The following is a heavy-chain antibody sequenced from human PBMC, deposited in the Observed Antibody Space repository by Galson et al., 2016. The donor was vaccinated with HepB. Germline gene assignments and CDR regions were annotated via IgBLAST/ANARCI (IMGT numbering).Heavy chain of an antibody. V-gene: IGHV3-20*04. D-gene: IGHD1-26*01. CDR1: GFTFDDYG. CDR2: INWNGGST. CDR3: ARGGGGSYSPFDY. Sequence: SLRLSCAASGFTFDDYGMNWVRQAPGKGLEWVSGINWNGGSTGYADSVKGRFTISRDNAKNSLYLQMNSLRAEDTALYYCARGGGGSYSPFDYWGQGTLVTVSS. J-gene: IGHJ4*02.